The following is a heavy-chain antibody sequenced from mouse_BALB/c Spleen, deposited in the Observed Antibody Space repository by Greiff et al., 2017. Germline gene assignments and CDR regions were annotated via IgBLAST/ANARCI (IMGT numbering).Heavy chain of an antibody. V-gene: IGHV5-6-4*01. CDR1: GFTFSSYT. D-gene: IGHD1-1*01. J-gene: IGHJ2*01. CDR2: ISSGGSYT. Sequence: EVHLVESGGGLVKPGGSLKLSCAASGFTFSSYTMSWVRQTPEKRLEWVATISSGGSYTYYPDSVKGRFTISRDNAKNTLYLQMSSLKSEDTAMYYCTREDDGSRNFDYWGQGTTLTVSS. CDR3: TREDDGSRNFDY.